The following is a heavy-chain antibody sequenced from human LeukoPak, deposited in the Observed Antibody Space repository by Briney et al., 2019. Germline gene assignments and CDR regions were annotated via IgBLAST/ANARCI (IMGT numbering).Heavy chain of an antibody. CDR1: GFIFSNYA. CDR2: VSGSTAGGHT. Sequence: GGSLRLSCVASGFIFSNYAMTWVRQPPGKGLEWVSSVSGSTAGGHTYYADSVRGRFTVSRDESKNTLTLLMSSLRAEDTALYYCAKVKMKDLAYFDSWGQGTLVTVSS. CDR3: AKVKMKDLAYFDS. V-gene: IGHV3-23*01. D-gene: IGHD3/OR15-3a*01. J-gene: IGHJ4*02.